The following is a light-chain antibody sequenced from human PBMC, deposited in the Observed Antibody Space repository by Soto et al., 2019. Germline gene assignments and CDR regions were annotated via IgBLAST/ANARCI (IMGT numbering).Light chain of an antibody. CDR1: SSDVGSYNL. CDR3: CSYAGSSTV. Sequence: QSVLTQPASASGSPGQSITISCTGTSSDVGSYNLVSWYQQHPGKAPKLMIYEVSKRPSGVSNRFSGSKSGNTASLTISGLQAEDEADYYCCSYAGSSTVFGTGTKVTVL. J-gene: IGLJ1*01. CDR2: EVS. V-gene: IGLV2-23*02.